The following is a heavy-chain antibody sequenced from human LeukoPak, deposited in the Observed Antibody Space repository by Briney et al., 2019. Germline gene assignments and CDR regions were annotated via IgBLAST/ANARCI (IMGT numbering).Heavy chain of an antibody. V-gene: IGHV1-69*06. CDR1: GGTFSSYA. J-gene: IGHJ5*02. D-gene: IGHD4-17*01. CDR3: ARDQPMAYGDYVPTRRVNWFDP. Sequence: GSSVKVSCKASGGTFSSYAMSWVRQAPGQGLEWMGGIIPIFGTANYAQKFQGRVTITADKSTSTAYMELSSLRSEDTAVYYCARDQPMAYGDYVPTRRVNWFDPWGQGTLVTVSS. CDR2: IIPIFGTA.